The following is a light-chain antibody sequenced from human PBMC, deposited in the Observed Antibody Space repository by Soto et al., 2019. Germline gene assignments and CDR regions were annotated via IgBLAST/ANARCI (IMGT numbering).Light chain of an antibody. CDR2: GAS. CDR3: QQYGSSPYT. V-gene: IGKV3-20*01. J-gene: IGKJ2*01. Sequence: EIVLTQSPGTLSLSPGERATLSCRASQSVSSSYLAWYQQKPSQAPRLLIYGASSRATGIPDRFSGSGSGTDFTLTIRRLEPEDFAVYYCQQYGSSPYTFGQGTKVDIK. CDR1: QSVSSSY.